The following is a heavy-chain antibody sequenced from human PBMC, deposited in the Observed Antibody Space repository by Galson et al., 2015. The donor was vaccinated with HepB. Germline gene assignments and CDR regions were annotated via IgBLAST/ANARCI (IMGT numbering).Heavy chain of an antibody. CDR2: ISSSSSTI. CDR1: GFTFSSYS. Sequence: SLRLSCAASGFTFSSYSMNWVRQAPGKGVEWVSYISSSSSTIYYADSVKGRFTISRDNAKNSLYLQMNSLRAEDTAVYYCAREVRTWITMVQGINWFDPWGQGTLVTVSS. CDR3: AREVRTWITMVQGINWFDP. V-gene: IGHV3-48*01. D-gene: IGHD3-10*01. J-gene: IGHJ5*02.